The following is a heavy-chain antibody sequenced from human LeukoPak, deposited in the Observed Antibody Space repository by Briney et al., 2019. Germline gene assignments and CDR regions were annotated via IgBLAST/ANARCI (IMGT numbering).Heavy chain of an antibody. J-gene: IGHJ6*03. CDR3: ARDYRGYYDSSGYHYYYYYMDV. Sequence: GGSLRLSCAASGFSFSSYGMHWVRQAPGKGLEWVAFIRYDGSNKYYADSVKGRFTISRDNSKNTLYLQMNSLRAGDTAVYYCARDYRGYYDSSGYHYYYYYMDVWGKGTTVTISS. V-gene: IGHV3-30*02. CDR2: IRYDGSNK. CDR1: GFSFSSYG. D-gene: IGHD3-22*01.